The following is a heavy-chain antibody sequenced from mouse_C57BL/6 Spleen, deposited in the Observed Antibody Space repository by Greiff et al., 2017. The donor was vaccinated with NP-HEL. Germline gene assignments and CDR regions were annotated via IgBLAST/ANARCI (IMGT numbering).Heavy chain of an antibody. Sequence: EVQLQQSGPELVKPGASVKIPCKASGYTFTDYNMDWVKQSHGKSLEWIGDINPNNGGTIYNQKFKGKATLTVDKASSTAYMELRSLTSEDTAVYYGARALYYDGSSPDAMDYWGQGTSVTVSS. J-gene: IGHJ4*01. D-gene: IGHD1-1*01. CDR1: GYTFTDYN. CDR3: ARALYYDGSSPDAMDY. CDR2: INPNNGGT. V-gene: IGHV1-18*01.